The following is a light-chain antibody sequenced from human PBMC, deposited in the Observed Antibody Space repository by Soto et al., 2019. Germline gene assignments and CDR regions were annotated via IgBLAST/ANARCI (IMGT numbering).Light chain of an antibody. CDR3: CSYAGSSTYVV. CDR1: SSDVGSYNL. J-gene: IGLJ2*01. V-gene: IGLV2-23*02. Sequence: QSALTQPASVSGSPGQSITISCTGTSSDVGSYNLVSWYQQHPGKAPKLMIYEVSKRPSGVSNRFSGSKSGNTASPTISGLQAEDEADYYCCSYAGSSTYVVFGGGTQLTVL. CDR2: EVS.